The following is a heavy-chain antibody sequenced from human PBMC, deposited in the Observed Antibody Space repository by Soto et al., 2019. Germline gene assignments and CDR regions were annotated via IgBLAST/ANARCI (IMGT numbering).Heavy chain of an antibody. CDR1: GFTFSNYG. CDR3: ARDGESGGSSYYMDV. J-gene: IGHJ6*03. V-gene: IGHV3-33*01. D-gene: IGHD3-3*01. Sequence: QVQLVESGGGVVQPGRSLRLSCAVSGFTFSNYGMYWVRQATGKVLEWVAVIWYDVSTKYYADSVKGRFTISRCDSKNTLYLQMTSLRAEDTAVYYCARDGESGGSSYYMDVWGKGTTVTVSS. CDR2: IWYDVSTK.